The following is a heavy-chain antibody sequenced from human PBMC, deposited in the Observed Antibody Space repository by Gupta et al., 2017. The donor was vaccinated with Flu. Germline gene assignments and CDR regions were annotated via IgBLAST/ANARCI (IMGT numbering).Heavy chain of an antibody. D-gene: IGHD2-21*01. J-gene: IGHJ4*03. Sequence: VQLVESGGALVKPGGSLRLSCVASGLAFGDAWMAWLRQAPAKGLAWVGRIQSAADDPTSHVVAPVTGSSAISGRDSYNTLALQITSLTIADTAVDYCSDYSPYCHVHSYF. CDR1: GLAFGDAW. CDR2: IQSAADDPTS. V-gene: IGHV3-15*02. CDR3: SDYSPYCHVHSYF.